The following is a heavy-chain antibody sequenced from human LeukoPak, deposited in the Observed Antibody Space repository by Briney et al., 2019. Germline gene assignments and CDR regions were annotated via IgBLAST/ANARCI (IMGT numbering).Heavy chain of an antibody. CDR1: GGSISSNGYY. CDR3: ARHGDTMMNDAFDI. Sequence: PSETLSLTCTVSGGSISSNGYYWSWIRQPPGKGLEWIGYIYHSGSTYYNPSLKSRVTISVDRSKNQFSLKLSSVTAADTAVYYCARHGDTMMNDAFDIWGQGTMVTVSS. V-gene: IGHV4-30-2*01. CDR2: IYHSGST. D-gene: IGHD3-22*01. J-gene: IGHJ3*02.